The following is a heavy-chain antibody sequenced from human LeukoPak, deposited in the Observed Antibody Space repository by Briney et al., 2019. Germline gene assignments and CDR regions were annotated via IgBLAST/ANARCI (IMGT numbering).Heavy chain of an antibody. V-gene: IGHV3-48*01. CDR1: GFTFSSYG. Sequence: GGSLRLSCGASGFTFSSYGMTWVRQAPGRGLEWVSYISSSSSIKYYADSVKGRFTISRDNVKNSLYLQMNSLRAEDTAVYYCARGRVTYRLNWFDPWGQGTLVTVSS. D-gene: IGHD1-14*01. CDR3: ARGRVTYRLNWFDP. CDR2: ISSSSSIK. J-gene: IGHJ5*02.